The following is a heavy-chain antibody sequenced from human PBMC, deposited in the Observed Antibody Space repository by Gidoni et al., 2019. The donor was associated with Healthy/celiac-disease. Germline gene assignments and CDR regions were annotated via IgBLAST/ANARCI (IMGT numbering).Heavy chain of an antibody. Sequence: QVHLQASGPGLLKPSGTLSPTCAVSGGSIGSSNWWSWVRQPPGKGLEWIGEIYHSGSTNYNPSLKSRVTISVDKSKNQFSLKLSSVTAADTAVYYCARDGGPNYYDSSGYTFDYWGQGTLVTVSS. J-gene: IGHJ4*02. V-gene: IGHV4-4*02. D-gene: IGHD3-22*01. CDR1: GGSIGSSNW. CDR3: ARDGGPNYYDSSGYTFDY. CDR2: IYHSGST.